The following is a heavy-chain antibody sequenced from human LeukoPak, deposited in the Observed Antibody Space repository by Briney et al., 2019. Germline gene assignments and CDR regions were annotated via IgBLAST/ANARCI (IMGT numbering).Heavy chain of an antibody. J-gene: IGHJ6*02. CDR1: GFTISTYG. V-gene: IGHV3-30*03. Sequence: TGGSLRLSCAASGFTISTYGMHWVRQAPGKGLEGVAVMSADGSDKYYVDSVKGRFTISRDNSKNTLYLQMNSLRTEDTAVYYCARALGYGVNYYYYGMDVWGQGTTVPVSS. CDR3: ARALGYGVNYYYYGMDV. D-gene: IGHD4-17*01. CDR2: MSADGSDK.